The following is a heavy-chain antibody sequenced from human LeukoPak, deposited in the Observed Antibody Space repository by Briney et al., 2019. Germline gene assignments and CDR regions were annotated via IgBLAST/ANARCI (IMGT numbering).Heavy chain of an antibody. V-gene: IGHV4-38-2*02. J-gene: IGHJ3*02. CDR2: IYHSGST. CDR3: ARELTMIVVVDDAFDI. CDR1: GGSISSSYN. D-gene: IGHD3-22*01. Sequence: PGTLFLTCTVSGGSISSSYNWGWIRQPPGKGLEWIGIIYHSGSTYYNPSLKSRVTKSVDTSKSQFSLKLSSVTAADTAVYYRARELTMIVVVDDAFDIWGQGTMVTVSS.